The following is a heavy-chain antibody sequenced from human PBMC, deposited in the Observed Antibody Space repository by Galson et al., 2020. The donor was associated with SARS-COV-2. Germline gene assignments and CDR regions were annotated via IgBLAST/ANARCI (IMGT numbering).Heavy chain of an antibody. CDR3: AKGASWAYYYGSGRYYYYGMDV. D-gene: IGHD3-10*01. Sequence: GGSLRLSCAASGFTFSSYGMHWVRQAPGKGLEWVAVIWYDGSNKYYADSVKGRFTISRDNSKNTLYLQMNSLRAEDTAVYYCAKGASWAYYYGSGRYYYYGMDVWGQGTTVTVSS. V-gene: IGHV3-33*06. J-gene: IGHJ6*02. CDR1: GFTFSSYG. CDR2: IWYDGSNK.